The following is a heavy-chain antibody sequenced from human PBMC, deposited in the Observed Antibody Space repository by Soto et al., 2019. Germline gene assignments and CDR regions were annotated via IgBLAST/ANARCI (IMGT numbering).Heavy chain of an antibody. Sequence: ASVKVSCKASGYTFTGYYMHWVRQAPGQGLEWMGWINPNSGGTNYAQKFQGRVTMTRDTSISTAYMELSRLRSDDTAVYYCARDREAYCGGDCPSDYWGQGPLVPVSP. J-gene: IGHJ4*02. D-gene: IGHD2-21*02. CDR3: ARDREAYCGGDCPSDY. CDR1: GYTFTGYY. V-gene: IGHV1-2*02. CDR2: INPNSGGT.